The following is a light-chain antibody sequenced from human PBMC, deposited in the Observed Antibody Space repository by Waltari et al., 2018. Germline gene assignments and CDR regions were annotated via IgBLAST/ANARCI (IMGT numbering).Light chain of an antibody. V-gene: IGKV4-1*01. CDR3: QQHCDSPWT. CDR1: QSVLYSSNSKNY. CDR2: WAS. Sequence: DIVMTQSPDSLAVSLGERATINRKSSQSVLYSSNSKNYLAWYQQKPGQPPKLLIYWASTRESGVPDRFSGSGSGTDFTLTISSLQAEDVAVYYCQQHCDSPWTFGQGTKVEIK. J-gene: IGKJ1*01.